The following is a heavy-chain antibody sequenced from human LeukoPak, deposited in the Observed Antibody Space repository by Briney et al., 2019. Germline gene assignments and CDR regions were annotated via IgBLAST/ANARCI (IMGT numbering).Heavy chain of an antibody. CDR2: INHSGST. CDR3: ARGSWLDY. CDR1: GGSFSGYY. V-gene: IGHV4-34*01. J-gene: IGHJ4*02. Sequence: SETLSLTCAVYGGSFSGYYWSWIRQPPGKGLEWIGEINHSGSTNYNPSLESRVTISVDTSKNQFSLKLSSVTAADTAVYYCARGSWLDYWGQGTLVTVSS.